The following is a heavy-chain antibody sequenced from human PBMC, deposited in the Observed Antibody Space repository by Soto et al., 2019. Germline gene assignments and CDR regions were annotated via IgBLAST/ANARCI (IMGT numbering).Heavy chain of an antibody. CDR1: GFSLSNARMG. CDR2: IFSNDEK. V-gene: IGHV2-26*01. CDR3: ARIAIFGVVIGYYYGMDV. D-gene: IGHD3-3*01. Sequence: LVNPTETLTLTCTVSGFSLSNARMGVSWIRQPPGKALEWLAHIFSNDEKSYSTSLKSRLTISKDTSKSQVVLTMTNMDPVDTATYYCARIAIFGVVIGYYYGMDVWGQGTTVTVSS. J-gene: IGHJ6*02.